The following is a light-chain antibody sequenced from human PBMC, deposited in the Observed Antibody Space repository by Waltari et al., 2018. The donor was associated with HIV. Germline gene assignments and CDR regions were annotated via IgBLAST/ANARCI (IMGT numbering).Light chain of an antibody. CDR2: YVS. V-gene: IGLV3-21*01. CDR3: QVWDSSSVVV. J-gene: IGLJ2*01. Sequence: SYVLTQPPSVSVAPGKTARITCGGNNIGNKNVHWYQQKPGQAPVLVIYYVSDRPSGIPERFSGSNSGNTATLTISRVEAGYEADYHCQVWDSSSVVVFGGGTKLTVL. CDR1: NIGNKN.